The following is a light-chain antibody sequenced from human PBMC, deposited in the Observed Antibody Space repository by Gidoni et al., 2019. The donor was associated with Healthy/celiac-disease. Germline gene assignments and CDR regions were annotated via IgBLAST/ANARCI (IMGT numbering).Light chain of an antibody. CDR1: QSVSSSY. CDR3: QQYGSSPWT. J-gene: IGKJ1*01. CDR2: GAS. Sequence: EIVLPPPPGTLSLSPGERATPSCRASQSVSSSYLAWYQQKPGQAPRLLIYGASSRATGIPDRFSGSGSGTDFTLTISRLEPEDFAVYYCQQYGSSPWTFGQGTKVEIK. V-gene: IGKV3-20*01.